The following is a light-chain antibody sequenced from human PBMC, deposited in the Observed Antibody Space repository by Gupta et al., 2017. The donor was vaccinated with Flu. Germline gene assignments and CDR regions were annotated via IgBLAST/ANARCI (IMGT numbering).Light chain of an antibody. CDR3: LHDYGAVRWV. V-gene: IGLV7-43*01. CDR2: STS. Sequence: QAVVSLEPSLTVSPGGSVTLTCASSTRACTSSYYPNWFQQNPGQAPRTLLYSTSSKLSWTPARFSASLLGGRAALSVSGGEQEDEAEYHGLHDYGAVRWVVGGGTKLTVL. CDR1: TRACTSSYY. J-gene: IGLJ3*02.